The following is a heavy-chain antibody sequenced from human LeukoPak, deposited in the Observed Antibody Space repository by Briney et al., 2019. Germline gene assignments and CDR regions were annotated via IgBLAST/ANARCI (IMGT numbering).Heavy chain of an antibody. J-gene: IGHJ4*02. Sequence: GASVKVSCKASGYTFTGYYMHWVRQAPGQGLEWMGWINPNSGGTNYAQKFQGRVTMTRDTSISTAYMELSRLRSDDTAVYYCARVGELRYFDWSYYFDYWGQGTLVTVSS. CDR1: GYTFTGYY. CDR3: ARVGELRYFDWSYYFDY. D-gene: IGHD3-9*01. CDR2: INPNSGGT. V-gene: IGHV1-2*02.